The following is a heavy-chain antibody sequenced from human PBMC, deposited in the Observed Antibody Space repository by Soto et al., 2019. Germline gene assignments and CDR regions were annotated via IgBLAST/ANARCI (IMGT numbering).Heavy chain of an antibody. CDR3: ARDNGIVAAGTYGMDV. CDR1: GGTFSSYT. CDR2: IIPILGIA. V-gene: IGHV1-69*08. Sequence: QVQLVQSGAEVKKPGSSVKVSCKASGGTFSSYTISWVRQAPGQGLEWMGRIIPILGIANYAQKFQGRVTITADKSTSTAYMELSSLRSEDTAVYYCARDNGIVAAGTYGMDVWGQGTTVTVSS. J-gene: IGHJ6*02. D-gene: IGHD6-13*01.